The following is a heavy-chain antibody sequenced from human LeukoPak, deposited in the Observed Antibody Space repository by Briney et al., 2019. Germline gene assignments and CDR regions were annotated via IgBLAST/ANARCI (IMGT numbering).Heavy chain of an antibody. CDR3: ARAGYYYDSSGYSSLDY. D-gene: IGHD3-22*01. CDR1: GFTFSSYA. J-gene: IGHJ4*02. V-gene: IGHV3-30-3*01. Sequence: GGSLRLSRAASGFTFSSYAMHWVRQAPGKGLEWVAVISYDGSNKYYADSVKGRFTISRDNSKNTLYLQMNSLRAEDTAVYYCARAGYYYDSSGYSSLDYRGQGTLVTVSS. CDR2: ISYDGSNK.